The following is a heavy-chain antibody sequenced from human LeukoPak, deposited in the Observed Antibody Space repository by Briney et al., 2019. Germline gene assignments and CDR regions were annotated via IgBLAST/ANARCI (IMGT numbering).Heavy chain of an antibody. D-gene: IGHD3-16*01. CDR3: ATRKCLGCQLFYLDY. V-gene: IGHV3-7*01. CDR1: GFTFGSSS. CDR2: INQDGSET. Sequence: PGGSLRLSCAASGFTFGSSSMSWVRQAPGQGLQWVANINQDGSETYYVDSVKGQFTISRDNAKNSLYLQMDSLRADDSALYYCATRKCLGCQLFYLDYWGQGSLVAVSS. J-gene: IGHJ4*02.